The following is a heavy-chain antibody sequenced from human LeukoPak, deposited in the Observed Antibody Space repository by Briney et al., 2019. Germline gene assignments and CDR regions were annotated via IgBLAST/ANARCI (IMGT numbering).Heavy chain of an antibody. CDR3: ARLAYLEQQPFDY. V-gene: IGHV4-38-2*02. CDR2: IYHSGST. CDR1: GYSISSGYY. J-gene: IGHJ4*02. D-gene: IGHD6-13*01. Sequence: SETLSLTCTVSGYSISSGYYWGWIRQPPGKGLEWIGSIYHSGSTYYNPSLKSRVTISVDTSKNQFSLKLSSVTAADTAVYYCARLAYLEQQPFDYWGQGTLVTVSS.